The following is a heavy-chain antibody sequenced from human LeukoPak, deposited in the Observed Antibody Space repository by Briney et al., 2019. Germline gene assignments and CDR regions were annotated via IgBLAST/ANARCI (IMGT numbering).Heavy chain of an antibody. Sequence: GGSLRLSCAASGFTFSVYYMFWVRQAPGKGLEWVSYISNRGTTIHYADSVRGRFTISRDNAKKSLYLQMNGLRAEDTAVYYCARSADRSGYFREITLYYFDYWGQGTLVTVSS. D-gene: IGHD3-22*01. CDR3: ARSADRSGYFREITLYYFDY. J-gene: IGHJ4*02. CDR1: GFTFSVYY. CDR2: ISNRGTTI. V-gene: IGHV3-11*01.